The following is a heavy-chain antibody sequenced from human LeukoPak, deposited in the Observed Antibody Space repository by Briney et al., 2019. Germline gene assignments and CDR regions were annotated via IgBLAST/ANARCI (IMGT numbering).Heavy chain of an antibody. J-gene: IGHJ4*02. V-gene: IGHV4-59*01. Sequence: SETLSLTCTVSGGSISSYYWSWIRQPPGKRLEWIGYIYYSGSTNYNPSLKSRVTISVDTSKNQFSLKLSSVTAADTAVYYCARGMGKYYFDYWGQGTLVTVSS. CDR1: GGSISSYY. D-gene: IGHD1-26*01. CDR2: IYYSGST. CDR3: ARGMGKYYFDY.